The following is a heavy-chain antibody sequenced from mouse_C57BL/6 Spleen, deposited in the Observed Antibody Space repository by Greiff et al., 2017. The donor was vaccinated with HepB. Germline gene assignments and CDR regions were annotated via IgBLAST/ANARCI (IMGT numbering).Heavy chain of an antibody. CDR2: IDPNSGGT. CDR1: GYTFTSYW. D-gene: IGHD1-1*01. V-gene: IGHV1-72*01. Sequence: VQLQQPGAELVKPGASVKLSCKASGYTFTSYWMHWVKQRPGRGLEWIGRIDPNSGGTKYNEKFKSKATLTVDKPSSTAYMQLSSLTSEDSAVYYCARDYGSSYVRIYYAMDYWGQGTSVTVSS. J-gene: IGHJ4*01. CDR3: ARDYGSSYVRIYYAMDY.